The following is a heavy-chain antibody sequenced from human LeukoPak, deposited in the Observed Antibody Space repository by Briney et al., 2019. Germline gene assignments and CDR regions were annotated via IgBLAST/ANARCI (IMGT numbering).Heavy chain of an antibody. CDR2: STPSDSYT. CDR1: GYSFTSYW. D-gene: IGHD3-9*01. J-gene: IGHJ4*02. V-gene: IGHV5-10-1*01. CDR3: AALYYDILTGYYTTFFDY. Sequence: EESLKISCKGSGYSFTSYWISWVRQMPGKGLEWMGRSTPSDSYTYYSPSFQGHVTISADKSISTAYLQWSSLKASDTAMYYCAALYYDILTGYYTTFFDYWGQGTLVTVSS.